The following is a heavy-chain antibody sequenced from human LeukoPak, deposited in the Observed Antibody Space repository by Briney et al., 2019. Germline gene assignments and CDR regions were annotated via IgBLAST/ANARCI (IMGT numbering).Heavy chain of an antibody. CDR2: IYPGDYDT. Sequence: LGESLKICCEASGYSCTKYWIGWVRQMPGKGLEWMGIIYPGDYDTRYSPSSQGQVTSSADNTNSTAYLQRSSLQAAATAKYYCVRLFRNWSDGGVDQWGQGTLVPVS. V-gene: IGHV5-51*01. J-gene: IGHJ4*02. D-gene: IGHD1-1*01. CDR1: GYSCTKYW. CDR3: VRLFRNWSDGGVDQ.